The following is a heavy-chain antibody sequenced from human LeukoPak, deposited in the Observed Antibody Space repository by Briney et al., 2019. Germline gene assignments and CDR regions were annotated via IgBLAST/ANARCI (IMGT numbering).Heavy chain of an antibody. CDR2: ISYDGSNK. Sequence: PGGSLRLSCAASGFTFSSYAMHWVRQAPGKGLEWVAVISYDGSNKYYADSVKGRFTISRDNSKNTLYLQMNGLRAEDTAVYYCARDLGPFYYGSGGRQEYFQHWGQGTLVTVSS. CDR3: ARDLGPFYYGSGGRQEYFQH. CDR1: GFTFSSYA. J-gene: IGHJ1*01. D-gene: IGHD3-10*01. V-gene: IGHV3-30-3*01.